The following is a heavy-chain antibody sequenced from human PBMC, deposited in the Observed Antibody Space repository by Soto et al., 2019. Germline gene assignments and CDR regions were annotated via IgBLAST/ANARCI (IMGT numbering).Heavy chain of an antibody. CDR2: IYYSGST. CDR3: ARHQSSSWYDYYYGMDV. CDR1: GGSISSSSYY. J-gene: IGHJ6*02. D-gene: IGHD6-13*01. Sequence: ALETLSLTCTVFGGSISSSSYYWGWVRQPPGEGLEWIGSIYYSGSTYYNPSLKSRVTISVDTSKNQFSLKLSSVTAADTAVYYCARHQSSSWYDYYYGMDVWGQGTTVTVSS. V-gene: IGHV4-39*01.